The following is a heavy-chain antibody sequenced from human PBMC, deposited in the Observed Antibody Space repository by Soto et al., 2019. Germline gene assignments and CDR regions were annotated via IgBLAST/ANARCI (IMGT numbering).Heavy chain of an antibody. V-gene: IGHV4-30-2*01. Sequence: SETLSLTCAVSGGSISSGGYSWSWIRQPPGKGLEWIGYIYHSGSTYYNPSLKSRVTISVDRSKNRFSLKLSSVTAADTAVYYRAGCAIMAVAGFDYGGQETLVKVSS. CDR1: GGSISSGGYS. CDR2: IYHSGST. D-gene: IGHD6-19*01. CDR3: AGCAIMAVAGFDY. J-gene: IGHJ4*02.